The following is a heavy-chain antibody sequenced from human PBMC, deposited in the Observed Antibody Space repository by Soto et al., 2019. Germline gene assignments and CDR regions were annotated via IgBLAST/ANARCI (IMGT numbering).Heavy chain of an antibody. J-gene: IGHJ4*02. CDR3: ARARDQPGPFDY. D-gene: IGHD2-2*01. CDR1: GFTFSNYG. V-gene: IGHV3-33*01. Sequence: QVQLVEAGGGVVQPGRSLRLSCAASGFTFSNYGVHWVRQAPGKGLEWVAVIWYDGSNRYHADSVKGQFTISRDNSKNAAYMQMNSPSAEDTSVYYCARARDQPGPFDYWGQGTLVTVSS. CDR2: IWYDGSNR.